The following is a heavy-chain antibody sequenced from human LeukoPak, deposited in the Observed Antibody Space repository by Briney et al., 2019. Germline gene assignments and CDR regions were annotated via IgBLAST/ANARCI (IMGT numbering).Heavy chain of an antibody. Sequence: ASVKVSCKASGYTFTGYYLHWVRQAPGQGLEWMGSINPNSGATNYAQKFQGRVTMTRDTPISTAYMELSRLTSDDTAVYYCARSRSSTTGPFDYWGQGTLVTVSS. V-gene: IGHV1-2*02. CDR2: INPNSGAT. CDR3: ARSRSSTTGPFDY. CDR1: GYTFTGYY. J-gene: IGHJ4*02. D-gene: IGHD1-1*01.